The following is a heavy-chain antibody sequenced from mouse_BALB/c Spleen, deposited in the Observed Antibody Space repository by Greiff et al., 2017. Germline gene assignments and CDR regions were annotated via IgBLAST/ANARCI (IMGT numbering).Heavy chain of an antibody. Sequence: VQLKESGGGLVKPGGSLKLSCAASGFAFSSYDMSWVRQTPEKRLEWVAYISSGGGSTYYPDTVKGRFTISRDNAKNTLYLQMRSLKSEDTAMYYCARHPIYYDYFDYWGQGTTRTVSS. CDR3: ARHPIYYDYFDY. D-gene: IGHD2-4*01. V-gene: IGHV5-12-1*01. J-gene: IGHJ2*01. CDR1: GFAFSSYD. CDR2: ISSGGGST.